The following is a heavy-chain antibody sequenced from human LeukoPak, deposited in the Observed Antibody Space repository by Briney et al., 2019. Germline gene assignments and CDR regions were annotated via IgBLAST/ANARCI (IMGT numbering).Heavy chain of an antibody. Sequence: SETRSLTCTVSGGSISSYYWSWIRQPPGKGLEWIGYIYYSGSTNDNPSLKSRGTISVDTSKNQFSPKLSSVTAADTAVYYCATDHYDFWSGFYYFDHWGQGTLVTVSS. CDR2: IYYSGST. CDR1: GGSISSYY. D-gene: IGHD3-3*01. CDR3: ATDHYDFWSGFYYFDH. J-gene: IGHJ4*02. V-gene: IGHV4-59*12.